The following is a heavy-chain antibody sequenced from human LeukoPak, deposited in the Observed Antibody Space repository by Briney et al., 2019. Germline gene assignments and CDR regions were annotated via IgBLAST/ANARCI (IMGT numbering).Heavy chain of an antibody. CDR3: ARPSSYPHDAFDI. V-gene: IGHV3-21*01. CDR2: ISSSSSYI. D-gene: IGHD6-6*01. CDR1: GFTYSSYS. J-gene: IGHJ3*02. Sequence: GGSLRLSCAASGFTYSSYSMNWVRQAPGKGLEWVSSISSSSSYIYYADSVKGRFTISRDNAKNSLYLQMNSLRAEDTAVYYCARPSSYPHDAFDIWGQGTMVTVSS.